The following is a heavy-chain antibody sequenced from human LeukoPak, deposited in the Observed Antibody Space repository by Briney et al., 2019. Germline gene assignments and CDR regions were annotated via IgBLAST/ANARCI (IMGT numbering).Heavy chain of an antibody. J-gene: IGHJ3*02. D-gene: IGHD2-15*01. CDR3: ARGRVARSTYIVVVVAAPPGAFDI. CDR2: INHSGST. Sequence: SETLSLTCAVYGGSFSGYYWSWIRQPPGKGLEWIGEINHSGSTNYNPSLKSRVTISVDTSKNQFSLKLSSVTAVDTAVYYCARGRVARSTYIVVVVAAPPGAFDIWGQGTMVTVSS. V-gene: IGHV4-34*01. CDR1: GGSFSGYY.